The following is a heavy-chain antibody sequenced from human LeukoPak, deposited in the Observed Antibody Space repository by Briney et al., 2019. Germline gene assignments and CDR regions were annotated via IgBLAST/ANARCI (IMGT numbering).Heavy chain of an antibody. CDR2: IYYSGST. CDR3: ASRTAGLLADFDY. J-gene: IGHJ4*02. V-gene: IGHV4-59*01. D-gene: IGHD3-22*01. CDR1: GGSISSYY. Sequence: SETLSLTCTVSGGSISSYYWSWIRQPPGKGLEWIGYIYYSGSTNYNPSLKSRVTISVDTSKNQFSLKLSSVTAADTAVYYCASRTAGLLADFDYWGQGTLVTVSS.